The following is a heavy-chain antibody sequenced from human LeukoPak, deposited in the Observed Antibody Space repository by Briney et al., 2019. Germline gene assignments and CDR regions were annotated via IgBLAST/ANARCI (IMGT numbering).Heavy chain of an antibody. CDR2: IHYTGTT. J-gene: IGHJ5*02. CDR3: ARLLFLEWLFPWFDP. CDR1: GGSIRSHY. Sequence: SETLSLTCTVSGGSIRSHYWNWIRQPPGKGLEWIGYIHYTGTTRYNPSLKSRITISVDTPKNQFSLKLSSVTATDTAVYYCARLLFLEWLFPWFDPWGQGTLVTVSS. D-gene: IGHD3-3*01. V-gene: IGHV4-59*08.